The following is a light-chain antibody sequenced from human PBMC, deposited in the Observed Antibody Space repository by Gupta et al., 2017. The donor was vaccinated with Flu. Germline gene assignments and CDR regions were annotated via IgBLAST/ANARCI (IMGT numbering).Light chain of an antibody. CDR3: QQSYSTPPA. Sequence: GDRVNITCRASQSISRYLNWYQQKPGKAPKLLIYDASSLQSGVPSRFSGSGSGTDFTLTISSLQPEEFATYYCQQSYSTPPAFGGGTKVEIK. CDR2: DAS. V-gene: IGKV1-39*01. J-gene: IGKJ4*01. CDR1: QSISRY.